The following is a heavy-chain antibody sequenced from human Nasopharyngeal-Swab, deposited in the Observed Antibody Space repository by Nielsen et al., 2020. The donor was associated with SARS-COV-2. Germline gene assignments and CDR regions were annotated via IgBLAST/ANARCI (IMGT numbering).Heavy chain of an antibody. D-gene: IGHD2-15*01. CDR3: ARDGGNWFDP. CDR1: GFTFSSYA. CDR2: ISYDGSNK. V-gene: IGHV3-30-3*01. J-gene: IGHJ5*02. Sequence: GESLKISCAASGFTFSSYAMHWVRQAPGKGLEWVAVISYDGSNKYYADSVKGRFTISRDNSKNTLYLQMNSLRAEDTAVYYCARDGGNWFDPGAREPWSPSPQ.